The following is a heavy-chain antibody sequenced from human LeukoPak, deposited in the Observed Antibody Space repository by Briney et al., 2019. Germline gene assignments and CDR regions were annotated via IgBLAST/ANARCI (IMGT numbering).Heavy chain of an antibody. V-gene: IGHV3-48*01. Sequence: GGSLRLSCAASGFTFSNYNMNWVRQAPGKGLEWVSYISSSSTIIYYADSVKGRFTISRDNSKNTLYLQMNSLRAEDTAVYYCAKDWNFDWLLTTYYYYYMDVWGKGTTVTISS. CDR2: ISSSSTII. CDR3: AKDWNFDWLLTTYYYYYMDV. CDR1: GFTFSNYN. D-gene: IGHD3-9*01. J-gene: IGHJ6*03.